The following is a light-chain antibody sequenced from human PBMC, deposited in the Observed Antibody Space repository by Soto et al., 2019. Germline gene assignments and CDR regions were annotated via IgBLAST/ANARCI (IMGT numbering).Light chain of an antibody. V-gene: IGLV2-23*02. Sequence: EPRLGYECPFRSMTNPCNRNNRDVGSYNLVSWYQQHPGKAPKLMIYEVSKRPSGVSNRFSGSKSGNTASLTISGLQAEDEADYYCCSYAGSSTPYVFGTGTKVTVL. CDR3: CSYAGSSTPYV. CDR2: EVS. J-gene: IGLJ1*01. CDR1: NRDVGSYNL.